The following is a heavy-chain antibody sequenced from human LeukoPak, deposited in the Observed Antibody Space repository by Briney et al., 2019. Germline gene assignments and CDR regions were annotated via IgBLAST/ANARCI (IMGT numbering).Heavy chain of an antibody. CDR1: GFTFSSDW. V-gene: IGHV3-74*01. Sequence: GGSLRLSCASSGFTFSSDWMYWVRQAPGRGPVWVSGIKPDGTYTHYADSVKGRSTISRAAANNTLYLQMNILTVEHTAVYYCPNYWYAWGAGTLVTV. J-gene: IGHJ5*02. D-gene: IGHD2-8*02. CDR3: PNYWYA. CDR2: IKPDGTYT.